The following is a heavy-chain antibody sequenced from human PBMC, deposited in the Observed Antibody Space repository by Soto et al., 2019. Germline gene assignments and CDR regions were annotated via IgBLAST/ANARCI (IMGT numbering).Heavy chain of an antibody. CDR1: GFTFSSYG. CDR2: ISYDGSNK. J-gene: IGHJ4*02. Sequence: GGSLRLSCAASGFTFSSYGMHWVRQAPGKGLEWVAVISYDGSNKYYADSVKGRFTISRDNSKNTLYLQMNSLRAEDTAVYYCAKAAVVVVPAATFDYWGQGTLVTVSS. CDR3: AKAAVVVVPAATFDY. V-gene: IGHV3-30*18. D-gene: IGHD2-2*01.